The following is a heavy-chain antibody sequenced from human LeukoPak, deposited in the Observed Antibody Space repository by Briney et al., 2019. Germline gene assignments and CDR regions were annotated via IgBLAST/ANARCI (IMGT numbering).Heavy chain of an antibody. D-gene: IGHD5-18*01. Sequence: PSETLSLTCAVYGGSFSGCYWGWIRQPPGKGLEWIGSIYYSGTTHYNPSLESRVTISVDTSKNQFSLKLASVTAADTAIYYCAKGAGGFSYYNWFDPWGQGTLVTVSS. CDR3: AKGAGGFSYYNWFDP. CDR1: GGSFSGCY. J-gene: IGHJ5*02. V-gene: IGHV4-34*01. CDR2: IYYSGTT.